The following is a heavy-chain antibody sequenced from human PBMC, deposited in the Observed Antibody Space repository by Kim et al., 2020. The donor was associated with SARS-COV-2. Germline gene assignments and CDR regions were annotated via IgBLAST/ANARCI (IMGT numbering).Heavy chain of an antibody. D-gene: IGHD3-22*01. Sequence: GGSLRLSCAASGFTFSSYGMHWVRQAPGKGLEWVAVISYDGSNKYYADSVKGRFTISRDNSKNTLYLQMNSLRAEDTAVYYCAKDQRFLVVITTGLDAF. CDR3: AKDQRFLVVITTGLDAF. CDR1: GFTFSSYG. J-gene: IGHJ3*01. CDR2: ISYDGSNK. V-gene: IGHV3-30*18.